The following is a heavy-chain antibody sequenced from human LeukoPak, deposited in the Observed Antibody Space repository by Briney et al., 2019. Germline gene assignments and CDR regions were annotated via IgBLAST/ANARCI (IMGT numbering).Heavy chain of an antibody. J-gene: IGHJ5*02. Sequence: ASGKVSCKASGYTLTSYDINWVRQATGQGLEWMGWMNPNSGNTGYAQKFQGRVTITRNTSISTAYMELSSLRSEDTAVYYCARSYGVTRGFDPWGQGTLVTVSS. CDR2: MNPNSGNT. CDR1: GYTLTSYD. D-gene: IGHD4-17*01. CDR3: ARSYGVTRGFDP. V-gene: IGHV1-8*03.